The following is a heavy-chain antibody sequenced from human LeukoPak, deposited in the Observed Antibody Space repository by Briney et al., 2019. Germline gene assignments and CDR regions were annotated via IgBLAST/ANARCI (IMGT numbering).Heavy chain of an antibody. CDR3: ARIYYYDSSGYRSHFDY. CDR1: GGSISSSNW. D-gene: IGHD3-22*01. J-gene: IGHJ4*02. CDR2: IYHSGST. Sequence: SETLSLTCAVSGGSISSSNWWSWVRQPPGKGLEWIGEIYHSGSTNYNPSLKSRVTISVDKSKNQFSLKLSSVTAADTAVYYCARIYYYDSSGYRSHFDYWGQGTLVTVSS. V-gene: IGHV4-4*02.